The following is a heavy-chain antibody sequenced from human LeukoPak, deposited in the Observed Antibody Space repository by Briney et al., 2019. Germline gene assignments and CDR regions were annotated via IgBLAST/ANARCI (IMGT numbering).Heavy chain of an antibody. CDR1: GFTFSSYA. D-gene: IGHD6-19*01. CDR2: ISGGGGST. CDR3: AKAVAVAGRGSGFDY. Sequence: GGSLRLFCAASGFTFSSYAMSWVRQAPGKGLEWVSAISGGGGSTFYADSVKGRFTISRDNSKNTLYLQMNSLRAEDTAVYYCAKAVAVAGRGSGFDYWGQGTLVIVSS. J-gene: IGHJ4*02. V-gene: IGHV3-23*01.